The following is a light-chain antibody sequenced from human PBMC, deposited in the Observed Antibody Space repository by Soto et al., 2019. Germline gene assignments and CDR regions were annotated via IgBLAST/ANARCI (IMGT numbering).Light chain of an antibody. CDR2: DAF. CDR3: QPRSTWPMT. V-gene: IGKV3-11*01. Sequence: EIVLTQSPATLSLSPGDRATLSCRANQSVGSSLAWIRQRPGQAPSLVIYDAFIRASGTPARFSGSGSGPDFTLAISSLESADFATYYCQPRSTWPMTFGQGTRLEI. J-gene: IGKJ5*01. CDR1: QSVGSS.